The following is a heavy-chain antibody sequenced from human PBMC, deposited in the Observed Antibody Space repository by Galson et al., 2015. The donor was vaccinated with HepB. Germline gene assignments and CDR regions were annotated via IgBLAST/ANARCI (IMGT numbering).Heavy chain of an antibody. Sequence: SLRLSCAASGFPFSDFYMTWIRQAPGKGLEWISYISTTSSYTRYAASVQGRFTISRDNAKSSLYLRMSGLRVEDTAIYYGARYPRGDCGGSDCYESRHGMDVWGQGTTVTVSS. J-gene: IGHJ6*02. V-gene: IGHV3-11*03. CDR3: ARYPRGDCGGSDCYESRHGMDV. CDR2: ISTTSSYT. D-gene: IGHD2-21*02. CDR1: GFPFSDFY.